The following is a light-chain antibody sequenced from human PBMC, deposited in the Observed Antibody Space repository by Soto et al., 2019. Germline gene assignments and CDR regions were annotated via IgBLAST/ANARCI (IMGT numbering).Light chain of an antibody. CDR3: SSYTSSSLYV. CDR2: DVS. CDR1: SSDGGGSNY. Sequence: SALTQPAAVSGSPGQAITISCTGTSSDGGGSNYVCWYQQLPGKAPKLMIYDVSDRPSGVSNRFSGSKSGNTASLTISGLQAEDEADYYCSSYTSSSLYVFGTGTKVTV. J-gene: IGLJ1*01. V-gene: IGLV2-14*01.